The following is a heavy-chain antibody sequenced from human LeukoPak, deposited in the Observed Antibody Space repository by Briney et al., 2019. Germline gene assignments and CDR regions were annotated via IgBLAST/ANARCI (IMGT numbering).Heavy chain of an antibody. V-gene: IGHV3-53*04. CDR1: GFTVSSNY. Sequence: GGSLRLSCAASGFTVSSNYMSWVRQAPGKGLEWASVIYSGGSTYYADSVKGRFTISRHNSKNTLYLQMNSLRAEDTAVYYCARGGRLGELSLSHWGQGTLVTVSS. J-gene: IGHJ4*02. D-gene: IGHD3-16*02. CDR3: ARGGRLGELSLSH. CDR2: IYSGGST.